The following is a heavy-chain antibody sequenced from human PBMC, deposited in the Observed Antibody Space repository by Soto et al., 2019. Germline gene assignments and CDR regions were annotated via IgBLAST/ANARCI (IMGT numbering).Heavy chain of an antibody. Sequence: PSETLSLTCAVSGYSISSGNYWGWPRQPPGKGLEWSGSIYHGGSTYYNPSLNSRVTLSIDMTNNHVSLMLNTVTAADTAVYYCERVGPWVPYYYDSSPYTFENWFDPWGQGTLVTVSS. D-gene: IGHD3-22*01. CDR2: IYHGGST. V-gene: IGHV4-38-2*01. J-gene: IGHJ5*02. CDR1: GYSISSGNY. CDR3: ERVGPWVPYYYDSSPYTFENWFDP.